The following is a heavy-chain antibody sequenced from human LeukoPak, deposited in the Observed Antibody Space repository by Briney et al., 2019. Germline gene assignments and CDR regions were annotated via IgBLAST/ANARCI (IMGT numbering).Heavy chain of an antibody. CDR2: IRSKANNYAT. CDR1: GFTFSGSA. CDR3: TGDNFDSSVKFDY. V-gene: IGHV3-73*01. D-gene: IGHD3-22*01. J-gene: IGHJ4*02. Sequence: GGSLKLSCVVSGFTFSGSAVHWVRQASGKGLEWVGRIRSKANNYATAYAASVKGRFTISRDDSKNTAYLQMNSLKTEDTAVYYCTGDNFDSSVKFDYWGQGTLVTVSS.